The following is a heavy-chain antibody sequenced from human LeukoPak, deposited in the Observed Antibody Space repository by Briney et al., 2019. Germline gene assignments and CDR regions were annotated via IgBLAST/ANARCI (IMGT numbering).Heavy chain of an antibody. V-gene: IGHV1-24*01. J-gene: IGHJ4*02. D-gene: IGHD3-22*01. CDR1: GYTLTELS. CDR2: FDPEDGET. Sequence: ASVKVSCKVSGYTLTELSMHWVRQAPGKGLEWMGGFDPEDGETIYAQKLQGRVTMTTDTSTSTAYMELRSLRSDDTAVYYCARDSYDSSGYSGGDYWGQGTLVTVSS. CDR3: ARDSYDSSGYSGGDY.